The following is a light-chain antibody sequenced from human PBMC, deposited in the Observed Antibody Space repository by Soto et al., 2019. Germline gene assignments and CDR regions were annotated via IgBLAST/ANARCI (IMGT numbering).Light chain of an antibody. CDR3: GAYAGSYTLV. CDR1: SSDVGGYNY. V-gene: IGLV2-11*01. Sequence: QSALTQPRSVSGSPGQSVTISCTGTSSDVGGYNYVSWYQQHPGKATKLMIYDVSKRPSGVPDRFSGSKSGNTASLTISGLQAEDEADYYCGAYAGSYTLVFGGGTKLTVL. CDR2: DVS. J-gene: IGLJ2*01.